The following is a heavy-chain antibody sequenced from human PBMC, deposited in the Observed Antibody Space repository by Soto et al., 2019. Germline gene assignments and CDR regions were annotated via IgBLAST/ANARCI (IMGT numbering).Heavy chain of an antibody. D-gene: IGHD3-10*01. CDR1: GYTFTRYG. J-gene: IGHJ4*02. CDR2: INVGNGNI. Sequence: GASVKVSCKASGYTFTRYGISWVRQAPGQRLEWMGWINVGNGNIKYSEKFQGRVAITRDTSASTAYMELSSLRSEDTAVYYCGRSPSLFIDYWGQGTLVTVSS. V-gene: IGHV1-3*01. CDR3: GRSPSLFIDY.